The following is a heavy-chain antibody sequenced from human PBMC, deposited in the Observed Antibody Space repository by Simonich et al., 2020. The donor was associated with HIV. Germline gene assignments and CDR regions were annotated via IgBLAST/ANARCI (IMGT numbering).Heavy chain of an antibody. CDR2: IRVYNGDT. CDR3: ARHYNFWSGSDY. Sequence: QVQLVQSGPEVKKPGASVKVSCKASGYTFSNYGISWVRQASGQGLEWMGWIRVYNGDTKYAQKIQDRVTMSTDTSTSTAYMELRSLRSDDTAVYYCARHYNFWSGSDYWGQGTLVTVSS. D-gene: IGHD3-3*01. J-gene: IGHJ4*02. V-gene: IGHV1-18*01. CDR1: GYTFSNYG.